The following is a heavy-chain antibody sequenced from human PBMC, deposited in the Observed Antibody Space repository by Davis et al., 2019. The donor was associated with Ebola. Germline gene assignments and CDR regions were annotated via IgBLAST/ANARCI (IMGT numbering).Heavy chain of an antibody. CDR3: ATSPNSRSTVWYY. V-gene: IGHV5-51*01. D-gene: IGHD4-11*01. J-gene: IGHJ4*02. Sequence: GESLKISCKGSGYSFTSYWIGWVRQMPGKGLEWMGIIYPGDSDTRYSPSFQGQVTISADKSISTAYLQWSSLKASDTAMYYCATSPNSRSTVWYYWGQGTLVTVSS. CDR1: GYSFTSYW. CDR2: IYPGDSDT.